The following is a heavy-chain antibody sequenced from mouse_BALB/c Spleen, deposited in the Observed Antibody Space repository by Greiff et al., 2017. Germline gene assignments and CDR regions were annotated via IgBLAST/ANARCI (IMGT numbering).Heavy chain of an antibody. J-gene: IGHJ2*01. V-gene: IGHV1-54*03. CDR3: ARDYYGDY. Sequence: QVQLKQSGAELVRPGTSVKVSCKASGYAFTNYLIEWVKQRPGQGLEWIGVINPGSGGTNYNEKFKGKATLTADKSSSTAYMQLSSLTSDDSAVYFCARDYYGDYWGQGTTLTVSS. D-gene: IGHD2-1*01. CDR2: INPGSGGT. CDR1: GYAFTNYL.